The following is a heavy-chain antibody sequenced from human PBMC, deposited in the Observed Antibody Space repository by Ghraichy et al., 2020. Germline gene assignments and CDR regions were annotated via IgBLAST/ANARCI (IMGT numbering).Heavy chain of an antibody. CDR2: IIGDGGTT. Sequence: GVLNISCAASGFTFSNYAMNWVRQAPGKGLEWVSGIIGDGGTTFHADSVRGRFTISRDNSKNTLYLQMNSLRVEDTAVYYCAKGYGMDVWGQGTTVTVSS. V-gene: IGHV3-23*01. J-gene: IGHJ6*02. CDR3: AKGYGMDV. D-gene: IGHD2-15*01. CDR1: GFTFSNYA.